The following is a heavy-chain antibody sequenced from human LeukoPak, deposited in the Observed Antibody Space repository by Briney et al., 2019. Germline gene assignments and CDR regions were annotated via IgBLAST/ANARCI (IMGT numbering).Heavy chain of an antibody. Sequence: GGSLRLSCAASGFSFSRYGMHWVRQAPGEWLEWVAVISYDGVNKYYADSVKGRFTLSRDHSNNTLYVQMNSLRAEDTAVYYCAKDVRSGYSSGWYPPHYFDYWGQGTLVTVSS. CDR3: AKDVRSGYSSGWYPPHYFDY. J-gene: IGHJ4*02. CDR1: GFSFSRYG. D-gene: IGHD6-19*01. V-gene: IGHV3-30*18. CDR2: ISYDGVNK.